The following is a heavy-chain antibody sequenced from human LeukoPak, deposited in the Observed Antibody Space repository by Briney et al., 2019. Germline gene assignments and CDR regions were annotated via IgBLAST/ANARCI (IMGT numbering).Heavy chain of an antibody. J-gene: IGHJ5*02. D-gene: IGHD5-18*01. V-gene: IGHV4-34*01. CDR2: INHSGST. Sequence: SETLSLTCAVYGGSFSGYYWSWIRRPPGKGLEWIGEINHSGSTNYNPSLTSRVTISVDTSKNQFSLKLSSVTAADTAVYYCARAKGYSCGLMFDPWGQGTLVTVSS. CDR1: GGSFSGYY. CDR3: ARAKGYSCGLMFDP.